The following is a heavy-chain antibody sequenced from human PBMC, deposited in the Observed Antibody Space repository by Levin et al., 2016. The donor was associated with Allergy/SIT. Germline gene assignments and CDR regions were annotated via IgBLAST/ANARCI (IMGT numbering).Heavy chain of an antibody. CDR1: GYTFTSYA. Sequence: ASVKVSCKASGYTFTSYAMHWVRQAPGQRLEWMGWINAGNGNTKYSQKFQGRVTITRDTSASTAYMELSSLRSEDTAVYYCARDIVVVPAAMGPDYWGQGTLVTVSS. D-gene: IGHD2-2*01. CDR3: ARDIVVVPAAMGPDY. J-gene: IGHJ4*02. V-gene: IGHV1-3*01. CDR2: INAGNGNT.